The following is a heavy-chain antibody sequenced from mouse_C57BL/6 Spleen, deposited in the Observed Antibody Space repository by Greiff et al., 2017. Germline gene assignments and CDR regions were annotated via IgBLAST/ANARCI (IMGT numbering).Heavy chain of an antibody. J-gene: IGHJ4*01. CDR1: GYTFTDYY. V-gene: IGHV1-75*01. Sequence: VQLQQSGPELVKPGASVKISCKASGYTFTDYYINWVTQRPGQGLEWIGWIFPGSGSTYYNEKFKGKATLTVDKSSSTAYMLLSSLTSEDSAVYFCARSGYYGSSTLDYAMDYWGQGTSVTVSS. D-gene: IGHD1-1*01. CDR2: IFPGSGST. CDR3: ARSGYYGSSTLDYAMDY.